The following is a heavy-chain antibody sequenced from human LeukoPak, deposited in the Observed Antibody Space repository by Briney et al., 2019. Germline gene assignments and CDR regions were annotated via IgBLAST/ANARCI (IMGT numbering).Heavy chain of an antibody. CDR1: GFTFSSYG. CDR2: ISYDGSNK. CDR3: AREVYSSTANYYYYYYMDV. J-gene: IGHJ6*03. D-gene: IGHD6-13*01. Sequence: GGSLRLSCAASGFTFSSYGMHWVRQAPGKGLEWVAVISYDGSNKYYADSVKGRFTISRDNSKNTLYLQMNSLRAEDTAVYYCAREVYSSTANYYYYYYMDVWGKGTTVTVSS. V-gene: IGHV3-30*19.